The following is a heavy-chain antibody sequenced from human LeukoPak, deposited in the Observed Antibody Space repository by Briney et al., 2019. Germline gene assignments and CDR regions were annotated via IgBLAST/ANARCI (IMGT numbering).Heavy chain of an antibody. Sequence: ASVKVSCKASGYTFTSYGISWVRQAPGQGLEWMGWISAYNGNTNYAQTLQGRVTMTTDTSTSTAYMELRSLRSDDTAVYYCARASDIASSHDYWGQGTLVTVSS. D-gene: IGHD5/OR15-5a*01. V-gene: IGHV1-18*01. CDR2: ISAYNGNT. CDR3: ARASDIASSHDY. J-gene: IGHJ4*02. CDR1: GYTFTSYG.